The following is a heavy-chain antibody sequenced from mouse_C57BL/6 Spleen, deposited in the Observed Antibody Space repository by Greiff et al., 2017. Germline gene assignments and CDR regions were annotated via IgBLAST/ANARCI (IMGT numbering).Heavy chain of an antibody. Sequence: QVQLQQPGAELVMPGASVKLSCKASGYTFTSYWMHWVKQRPGQGLEWIGEIDPSDSYTNYNQKFKGKSTLTVDKSSSTAYMRLSSLTSEASAVYYCARLHYGSSYFDYWGQGTTLTVSS. CDR3: ARLHYGSSYFDY. J-gene: IGHJ2*01. CDR2: IDPSDSYT. D-gene: IGHD1-1*01. CDR1: GYTFTSYW. V-gene: IGHV1-69*01.